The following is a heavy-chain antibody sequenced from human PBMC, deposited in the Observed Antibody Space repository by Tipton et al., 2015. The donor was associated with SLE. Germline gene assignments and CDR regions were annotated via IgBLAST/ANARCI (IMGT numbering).Heavy chain of an antibody. D-gene: IGHD3-3*01. CDR2: INHSGST. V-gene: IGHV4-34*01. CDR1: GGSFSGYY. CDR3: ARGRGVFLRFLEWARGMDV. J-gene: IGHJ6*02. Sequence: LRLSCAVYGGSFSGYYWSWIRQPPGKGLEWIGEINHSGSTNYNPSLKSRVTISVGTSKNQFSLILTSVTAADTAVHYCARGRGVFLRFLEWARGMDVWGQGTTVTVSS.